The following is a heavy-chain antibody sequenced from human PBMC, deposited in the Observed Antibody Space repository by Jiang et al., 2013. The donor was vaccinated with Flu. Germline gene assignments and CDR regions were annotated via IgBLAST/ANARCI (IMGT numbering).Heavy chain of an antibody. V-gene: IGHV3-33*01. CDR2: IWYDGSNK. CDR1: GFTFSSYG. Sequence: RSLRLSCAASGFTFSSYGMHWVRQAPGKGLEWVAVIWYDGSNKYYADSVKGRFTISRDNSKNTLYLQMNSLRAEDTAVYYCAGFVGDSGSYYLYAFDIWGQGTMVTVSS. J-gene: IGHJ3*02. CDR3: AGFVGDSGSYYLYAFDI. D-gene: IGHD1-26*01.